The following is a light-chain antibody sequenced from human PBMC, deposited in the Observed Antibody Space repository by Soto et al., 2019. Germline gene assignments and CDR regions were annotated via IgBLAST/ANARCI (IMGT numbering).Light chain of an antibody. V-gene: IGKV3-20*01. Sequence: EIVLTQSPGTLSLSPGERATLSCRASQKVYNNYLAWYQQKPGQAPRLLINGASSRATGIPDRFSGSGSGTDFTLTISRLEPEDFAVYYCHQYGSLYTFGQGTKLEIK. CDR1: QKVYNNY. CDR2: GAS. CDR3: HQYGSLYT. J-gene: IGKJ2*01.